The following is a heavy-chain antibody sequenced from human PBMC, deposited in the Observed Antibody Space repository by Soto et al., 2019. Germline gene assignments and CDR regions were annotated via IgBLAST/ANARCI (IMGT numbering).Heavy chain of an antibody. V-gene: IGHV4-30-2*01. D-gene: IGHD6-13*01. Sequence: QLQLQESGSGLVKPSQTLSLTCAVSGGSISSGGYSWSWIRQPPGKGLEWIGYIYHSGSTYYNPSLKSRVTISVDRSKNQFSLKLSSVTAADTAVYYCVSLRIAAAGLNWFDPWGQGTLVTVSS. CDR2: IYHSGST. CDR1: GGSISSGGYS. J-gene: IGHJ5*02. CDR3: VSLRIAAAGLNWFDP.